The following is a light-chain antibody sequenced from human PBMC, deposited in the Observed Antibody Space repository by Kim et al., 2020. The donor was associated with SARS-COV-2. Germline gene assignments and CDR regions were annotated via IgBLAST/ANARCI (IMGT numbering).Light chain of an antibody. CDR1: TTKIESND. Sequence: GQGVTLFGSGRTTKIESNDVNSYQQRPGTAPTLIIYSNDHRPSGVTDRFSGSKSGTSASLAISGLQSEDEADYYCSAWDDSLSGEIFGGGTQLTVL. CDR3: SAWDDSLSGEI. V-gene: IGLV1-44*01. CDR2: SND. J-gene: IGLJ7*01.